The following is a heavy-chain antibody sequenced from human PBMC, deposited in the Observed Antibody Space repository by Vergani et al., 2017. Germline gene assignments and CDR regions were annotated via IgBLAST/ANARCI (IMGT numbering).Heavy chain of an antibody. Sequence: QVQLQQWGAGLLKPSETLSLTCAVYGGSFSGYYWSWIRQPPGKGLEWIGEINHSGSTNYNPSLKSRVTISVDTSKNQFSLTLSSVTAADTAVYYCARGRDVVVPAGVYFDYWGQGTLVTVSS. D-gene: IGHD2-2*01. V-gene: IGHV4-34*01. J-gene: IGHJ4*02. CDR3: ARGRDVVVPAGVYFDY. CDR1: GGSFSGYY. CDR2: INHSGST.